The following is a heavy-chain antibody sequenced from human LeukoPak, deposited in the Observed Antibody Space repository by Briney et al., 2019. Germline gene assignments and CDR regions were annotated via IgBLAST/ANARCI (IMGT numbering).Heavy chain of an antibody. D-gene: IGHD5-24*01. CDR3: AKDRRLATNPGYYLDY. Sequence: PGVSLRLSCAASGFTFSSDGMHWVRQAPGKGLEWVAVIWYDGSNKYYADSVKGRFTISRDNSKNTLYLQMNSLRAEDTAVYYCAKDRRLATNPGYYLDYWGQGTLVTVSS. J-gene: IGHJ4*02. CDR1: GFTFSSDG. V-gene: IGHV3-33*06. CDR2: IWYDGSNK.